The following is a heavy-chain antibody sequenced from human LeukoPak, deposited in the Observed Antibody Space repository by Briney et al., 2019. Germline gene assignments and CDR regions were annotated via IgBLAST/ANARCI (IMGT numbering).Heavy chain of an antibody. CDR3: ARILSSSWYEYFHH. D-gene: IGHD6-19*01. CDR2: LIPIFGTA. Sequence: GASVKVSCKASGGTFSNYAISWVRQAPGQGLEWMGALIPIFGTANYAQKFQGRVTITADESTSTAFMELSSLRSEDTAVYYCARILSSSWYEYFHHWGEGTLVTVSS. V-gene: IGHV1-69*13. J-gene: IGHJ1*01. CDR1: GGTFSNYA.